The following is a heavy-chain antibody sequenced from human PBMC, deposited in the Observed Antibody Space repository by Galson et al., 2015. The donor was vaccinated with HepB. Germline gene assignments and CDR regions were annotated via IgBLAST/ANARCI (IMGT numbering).Heavy chain of an antibody. V-gene: IGHV1-69*13. CDR1: GGTFSSYA. D-gene: IGHD2-2*01. CDR2: IIPIFGTA. CDR3: ARVIHDIVVVPAASYYYYYGMDV. Sequence: SVKVSCKASGGTFSSYAISWVRQAPGQGLEWMGGIIPIFGTANYAQKFQGRVTITADESTSTAYMELSSLRSEDTAVYYCARVIHDIVVVPAASYYYYYGMDVWGQGTTVTVSS. J-gene: IGHJ6*02.